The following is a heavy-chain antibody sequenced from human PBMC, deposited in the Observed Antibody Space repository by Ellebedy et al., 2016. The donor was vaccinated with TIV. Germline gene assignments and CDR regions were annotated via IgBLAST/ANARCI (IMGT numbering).Heavy chain of an antibody. J-gene: IGHJ5*02. D-gene: IGHD5-24*01. Sequence: MPSGTLSLTCTVSGGSLSNYYWSWIRQPPGKGLEWIGDIHYSGSTKYNPSLKSRATISVDTSKNQLSLNLNSVTAADTAVYYCARDLMASGWFDPWGQGTLVTVSS. CDR2: IHYSGST. CDR3: ARDLMASGWFDP. V-gene: IGHV4-59*01. CDR1: GGSLSNYY.